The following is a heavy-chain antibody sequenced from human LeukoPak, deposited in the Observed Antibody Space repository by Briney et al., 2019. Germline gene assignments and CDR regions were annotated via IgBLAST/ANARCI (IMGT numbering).Heavy chain of an antibody. V-gene: IGHV1-69*04. J-gene: IGHJ6*03. CDR2: IIPILGIA. Sequence: SVKVSCKASGGTFSSYAISWVRQAPGQGLEWMGRIIPILGIANYAQKFQGRVTITADKSTSTAYMELSSLRSEDTAVYYCARGKTGNPYYYYYMDVWGKGTTVTVSS. CDR1: GGTFSSYA. CDR3: ARGKTGNPYYYYYMDV.